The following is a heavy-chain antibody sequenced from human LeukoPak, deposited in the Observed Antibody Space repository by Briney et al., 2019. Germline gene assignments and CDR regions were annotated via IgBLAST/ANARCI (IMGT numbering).Heavy chain of an antibody. V-gene: IGHV4-39*07. CDR1: GDSISSSIYY. J-gene: IGHJ4*02. CDR3: ARGEDYGSGSYLDY. Sequence: SETLSLTCAVSGDSISSSIYYWGWIRQPPENGLEWIETFYYSGSTYYNRSLKSRVNIYVDTSKNQFSLKLSSVTAADTAVYYCARGEDYGSGSYLDYWGQGTLVTVSS. D-gene: IGHD3-10*01. CDR2: FYYSGST.